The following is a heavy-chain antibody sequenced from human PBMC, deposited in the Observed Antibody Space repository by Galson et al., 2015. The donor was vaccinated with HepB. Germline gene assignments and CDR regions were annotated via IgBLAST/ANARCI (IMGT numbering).Heavy chain of an antibody. D-gene: IGHD6-19*01. J-gene: IGHJ4*02. Sequence: SETLSLTCTVSGGSIRSSDYQWAWIRQYSGKGLEYIGNIYYSGDTFYNPSLKSRVTISVDTSKNQFSLKVSSVTAADTAVYYCARDPTKEPSSGWFYFDHWGQGTLVTVSS. CDR2: IYYSGDT. CDR1: GGSIRSSDYQ. CDR3: ARDPTKEPSSGWFYFDH. V-gene: IGHV4-39*02.